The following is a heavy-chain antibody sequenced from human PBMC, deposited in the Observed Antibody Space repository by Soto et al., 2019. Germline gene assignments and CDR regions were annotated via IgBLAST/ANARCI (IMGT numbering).Heavy chain of an antibody. Sequence: QVQLVQSGAEVKKPGASVKVSCKASGYTFSSYGITWVRQAPGQGLEWMGWISVYSGKTSYAQKLQDRVTMSTDTSTSTAYMEQRSLRSDDTAFYYCARSAMAGDYYYYGMDVWGRGTTVTVSS. J-gene: IGHJ6*02. V-gene: IGHV1-18*04. CDR2: ISVYSGKT. CDR1: GYTFSSYG. CDR3: ARSAMAGDYYYYGMDV. D-gene: IGHD6-19*01.